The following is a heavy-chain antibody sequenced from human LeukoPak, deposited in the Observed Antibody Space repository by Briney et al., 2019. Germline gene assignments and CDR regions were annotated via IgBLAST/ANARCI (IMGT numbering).Heavy chain of an antibody. CDR1: GFTLSSYE. D-gene: IGHD4-17*01. CDR2: VDYSADST. Sequence: GGSLRLSCTVSGFTLSSYEMSWIRQAPGKGLEWVSSVDYSADSTHYADSVMGRFTISRDNSKNSLYLQMNSLKTEDTAVYYCASDHYGVQFYYWGQGTLVAVSS. CDR3: ASDHYGVQFYY. V-gene: IGHV3-23*01. J-gene: IGHJ4*02.